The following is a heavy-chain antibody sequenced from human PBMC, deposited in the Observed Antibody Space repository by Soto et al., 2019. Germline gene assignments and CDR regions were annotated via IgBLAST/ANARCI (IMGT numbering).Heavy chain of an antibody. CDR3: ATRLLGYCSSTSCKYNWFDP. CDR1: GYTLTELS. Sequence: ASVKVSCKVSGYTLTELSMHWVRQAPGKGLEWMGGFDPEDGETIYAQKFQGRVTMTEDTSTDTAYMELSSLRSEDTAVYYCATRLLGYCSSTSCKYNWFDPWGQGTLVTVSS. CDR2: FDPEDGET. J-gene: IGHJ5*02. V-gene: IGHV1-24*01. D-gene: IGHD2-2*01.